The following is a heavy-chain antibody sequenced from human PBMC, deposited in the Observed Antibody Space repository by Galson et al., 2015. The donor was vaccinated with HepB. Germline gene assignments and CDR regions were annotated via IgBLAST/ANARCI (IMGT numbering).Heavy chain of an antibody. CDR3: ARRDYGDSYYYYGMDV. J-gene: IGHJ6*02. Sequence: SLRLSCAASGFTFSSYAMHWVRQAPGKGLEWVAVISYDGSNKYYADSVKGRFTISRDNSKNTLYLQMNSLRAEDTAVYYCARRDYGDSYYYYGMDVWGQGTTVTVSS. D-gene: IGHD4-17*01. CDR1: GFTFSSYA. CDR2: ISYDGSNK. V-gene: IGHV3-30-3*01.